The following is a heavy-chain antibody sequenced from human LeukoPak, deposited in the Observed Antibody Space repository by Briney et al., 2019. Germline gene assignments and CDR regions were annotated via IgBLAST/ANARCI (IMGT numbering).Heavy chain of an antibody. Sequence: GGSQRLSCAASGFTFSSYAMSWVRQAPGKGLEWVSAISGSGGSTYYADSVKGRFTISRDNSKNTLYLQTNSLRAEDTAVYYCAKDQKYYDILTGYYSFDYWGQGTLVTVSS. J-gene: IGHJ4*02. CDR1: GFTFSSYA. V-gene: IGHV3-23*01. CDR2: ISGSGGST. CDR3: AKDQKYYDILTGYYSFDY. D-gene: IGHD3-9*01.